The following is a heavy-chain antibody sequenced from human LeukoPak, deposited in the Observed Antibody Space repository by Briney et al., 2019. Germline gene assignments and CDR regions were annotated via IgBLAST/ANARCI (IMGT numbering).Heavy chain of an antibody. V-gene: IGHV3-23*01. D-gene: IGHD3-22*01. CDR2: ISGSGGST. CDR1: GFTFDDYA. Sequence: PGGSLRLSCAASGFTFDDYAMHWVRQAPGKGLEWVSAISGSGGSTYYADSVKGRFTISRDNSKNTLYLQMNSLRAEDTAVYYCATVTYYYDSSGFPVPWGQGTLVIISS. CDR3: ATVTYYYDSSGFPVP. J-gene: IGHJ5*02.